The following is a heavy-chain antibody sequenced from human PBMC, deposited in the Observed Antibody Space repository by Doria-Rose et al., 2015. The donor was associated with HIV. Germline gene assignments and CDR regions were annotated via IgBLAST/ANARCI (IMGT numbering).Heavy chain of an antibody. Sequence: QVQLVQSGPVLVKPTETLTLTCTVSGVSLSSPGMGVSWIRQPPGRALEWLANIVSDDERYYKTSLKSRLTISRGTSKSQVVLTITDMDPVDTATYYCARIKSSRWYHKYYFDFWGQGTLVIVSA. CDR1: GVSLSSPGMG. V-gene: IGHV2-26*01. CDR2: IVSDDER. D-gene: IGHD6-13*01. CDR3: ARIKSSRWYHKYYFDF. J-gene: IGHJ4*02.